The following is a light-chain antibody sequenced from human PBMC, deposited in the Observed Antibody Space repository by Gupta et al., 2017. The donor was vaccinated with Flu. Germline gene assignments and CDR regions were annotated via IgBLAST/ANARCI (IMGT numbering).Light chain of an antibody. V-gene: IGKV1-39*01. CDR3: QQSYSTPYT. CDR2: AAS. Sequence: DIQMIQSPSSLSASVGDRVTITCRASQSISSYLNWYQQKPGKAPKLLIYAASSLQSGVPSRFSGSGSGTEFTLTISSRQPEDFATYYCQQSYSTPYTFGQGTKLEIK. J-gene: IGKJ2*01. CDR1: QSISSY.